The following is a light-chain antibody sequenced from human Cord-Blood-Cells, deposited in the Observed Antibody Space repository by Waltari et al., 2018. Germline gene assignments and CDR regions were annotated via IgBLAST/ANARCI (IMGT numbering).Light chain of an antibody. V-gene: IGKV2-30*01. J-gene: IGKJ2*01. CDR1: QSLVYSDGNTY. CDR2: KVS. Sequence: EVVMTQSPLSLPVTLGQPASISCRSSQSLVYSDGNTYLNWFQQRPGQSPRRLIYKVSNRDSGVPDRVSGSGSGTDFTLKISRVEAEDVGVYYCMQGTHWPPHPYTFGQGTKLEIK. CDR3: MQGTHWPPHPYT.